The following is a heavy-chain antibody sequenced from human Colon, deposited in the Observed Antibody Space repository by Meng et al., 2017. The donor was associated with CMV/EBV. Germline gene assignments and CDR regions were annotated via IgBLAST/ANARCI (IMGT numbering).Heavy chain of an antibody. Sequence: GHRQESGPRLVKPSGTLSLTCTVSGDSIKNYYWTWLRQPAGKGLEWLGRIHYSGGTDDNPSLKSRVTLSIDTSKNQLSLKIYSVTAADTAVYYCARAGARGVPVDLWGQGTLVTVSS. D-gene: IGHD3-10*01. J-gene: IGHJ4*02. V-gene: IGHV4-4*07. CDR1: GDSIKNYY. CDR2: IHYSGGT. CDR3: ARAGARGVPVDL.